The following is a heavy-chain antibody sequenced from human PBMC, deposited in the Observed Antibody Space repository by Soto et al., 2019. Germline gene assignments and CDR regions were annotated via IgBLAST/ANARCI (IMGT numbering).Heavy chain of an antibody. CDR1: GYTFTSYG. V-gene: IGHV1-18*01. CDR3: ARVNYYDSSGYYFRT. D-gene: IGHD3-22*01. J-gene: IGHJ4*02. CDR2: ISAYNGNT. Sequence: ASVKVSCKASGYTFTSYGISWVRQAPGQGLEWMGRISAYNGNTNYAQKLQGRVTMTTDTSTSTAYMELRSLRSDDTAVYYCARVNYYDSSGYYFRTWGQGTLVTVSS.